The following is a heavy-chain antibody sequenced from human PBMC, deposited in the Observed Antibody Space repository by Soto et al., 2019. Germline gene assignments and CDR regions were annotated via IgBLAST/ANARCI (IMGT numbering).Heavy chain of an antibody. V-gene: IGHV1-2*04. D-gene: IGHD6-13*01. CDR3: ARGFVYSSSWYYFDY. Sequence: ASVKVSCKASGYTFTGYYMHWVRQAPGQGLEWMGWINPNSGGTNYAQKFQGWFCMTRDTSISTAYMDLSRLRSDDTAVYYCARGFVYSSSWYYFDYWGQGTLVTVSS. CDR2: INPNSGGT. J-gene: IGHJ4*02. CDR1: GYTFTGYY.